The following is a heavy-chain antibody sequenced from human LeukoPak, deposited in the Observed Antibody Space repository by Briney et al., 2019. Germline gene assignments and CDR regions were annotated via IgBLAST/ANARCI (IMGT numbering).Heavy chain of an antibody. CDR1: GFTFSSYA. D-gene: IGHD1-26*01. J-gene: IGHJ6*02. CDR2: ISY. CDR3: AKEAGSHYDYYKFYGMDV. V-gene: IGHV3-30*18. Sequence: GSLRLSCAASGFTFSSYAMHWVRQAPGKGLEWVAVISYYADSVKGRFTISRDYSKKTLFLQMNSLRAEDTAVYYCAKEAGSHYDYYKFYGMDVWGQGTAVTVSS.